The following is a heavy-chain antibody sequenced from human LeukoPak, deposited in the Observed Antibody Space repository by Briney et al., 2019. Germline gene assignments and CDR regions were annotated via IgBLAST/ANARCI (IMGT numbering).Heavy chain of an antibody. CDR2: IYYSGST. Sequence: PSETLSLTCTVSGGSISSHYWSWIRQPPGKGLEWIGYIYYSGSTNYNPSLKSRVTISVDTSKNPFSLKLSSVTAADTAVYYCAREGAARPGYYMDVWGKGTTVTVSS. CDR1: GGSISSHY. D-gene: IGHD6-6*01. J-gene: IGHJ6*03. CDR3: AREGAARPGYYMDV. V-gene: IGHV4-59*11.